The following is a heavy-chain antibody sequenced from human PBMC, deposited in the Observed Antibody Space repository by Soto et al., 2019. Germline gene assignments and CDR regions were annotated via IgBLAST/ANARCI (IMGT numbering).Heavy chain of an antibody. CDR3: ARTHGRDGDYYYYYMDV. CDR1: GYSFTSYW. D-gene: IGHD3-16*01. J-gene: IGHJ6*03. Sequence: GESLKISCKGSGYSFTSYWIGWVRQMPGKGLEWMGIIYPGDSDTRYSPSFQGQVTISADKSISTAYLQWSSLKASDTAMYYCARTHGRDGDYYYYYMDVWGKGTTVTVSS. V-gene: IGHV5-51*01. CDR2: IYPGDSDT.